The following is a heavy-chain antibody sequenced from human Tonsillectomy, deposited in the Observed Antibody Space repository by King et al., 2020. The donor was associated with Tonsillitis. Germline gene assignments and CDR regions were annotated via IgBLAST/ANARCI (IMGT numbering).Heavy chain of an antibody. D-gene: IGHD3-3*01. CDR1: GFTFSNYG. CDR3: ARPIFGVVSGAFDI. J-gene: IGHJ3*02. Sequence: VQLVESGGGVVQPGRSLRLSCAASGFTFSNYGMHWVRQAPGKGLEWVAGISYDGSNKYYADSVKGRFTISRDNSKNTLYLQMNSLRAEDTAVYYCARPIFGVVSGAFDIWGQGTVVTVSS. V-gene: IGHV3-30*03. CDR2: ISYDGSNK.